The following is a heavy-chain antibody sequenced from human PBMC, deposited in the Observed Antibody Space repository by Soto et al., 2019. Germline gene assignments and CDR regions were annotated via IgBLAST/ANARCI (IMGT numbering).Heavy chain of an antibody. D-gene: IGHD1-26*01. CDR3: AHAYGGRSLY. J-gene: IGHJ4*02. V-gene: IGHV2-5*02. Sequence: QITLKESGPTLVKPTQTLTLTCTFSGFSLSTSRVGVGWIRQPPGKALEWLAVIYWDDAKTYRPSLKSRLTIPPATSKTQVALTMTNMAPVDTATYYCAHAYGGRSLYWGQGTLVTVSS. CDR1: GFSLSTSRVG. CDR2: IYWDDAK.